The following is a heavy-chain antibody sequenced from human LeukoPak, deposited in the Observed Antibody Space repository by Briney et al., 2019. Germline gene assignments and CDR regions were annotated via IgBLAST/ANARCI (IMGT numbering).Heavy chain of an antibody. V-gene: IGHV3-30*04. D-gene: IGHD2-15*01. Sequence: PGRSLRLSCAASGFTFSSYAMHWVRQAPGKGLEWVAVISYDGSNKYYADSVKGRFTISRDNSKNTLYLQMNSLRAEDTAVYYCARESTVILYYFDYWAQGPLVTGSS. CDR3: ARESTVILYYFDY. CDR2: ISYDGSNK. J-gene: IGHJ4*02. CDR1: GFTFSSYA.